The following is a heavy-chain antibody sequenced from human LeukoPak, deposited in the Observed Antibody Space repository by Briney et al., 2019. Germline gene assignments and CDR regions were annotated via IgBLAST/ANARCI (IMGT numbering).Heavy chain of an antibody. V-gene: IGHV3-74*03. CDR2: INTSGSST. CDR1: GFTFSNYW. J-gene: IGHJ4*02. Sequence: PGGSLRLSCAASGFTFSNYWMHWVRQVPGKGLVWVSRINTSGSSTTYAESVKGRFTISRDNAKNTLYLQMDSLRAEHTGVYYCARSNHVDDFWGQETLVTVS. CDR3: ARSNHVDDF. D-gene: IGHD1-14*01.